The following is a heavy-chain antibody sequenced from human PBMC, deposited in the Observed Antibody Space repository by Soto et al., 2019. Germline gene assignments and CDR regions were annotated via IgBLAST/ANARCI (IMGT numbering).Heavy chain of an antibody. CDR2: INHSGST. V-gene: IGHV4-34*01. CDR3: ARIATGSYYSQYYYMDV. CDR1: GGSFSGYY. J-gene: IGHJ6*03. D-gene: IGHD3-10*01. Sequence: SETLSLTCAVYGGSFSGYYWSWIRQPPGKGLEWIGEINHSGSTNYNPSLKSRVTISVDTSKNQFSLKLSSVTAADTAVYYCARIATGSYYSQYYYMDVWGKGTTVTVSS.